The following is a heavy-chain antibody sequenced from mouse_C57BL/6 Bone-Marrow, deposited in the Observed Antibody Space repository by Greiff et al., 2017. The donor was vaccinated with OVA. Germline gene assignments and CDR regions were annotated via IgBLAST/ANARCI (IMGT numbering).Heavy chain of an antibody. CDR1: GFSLTSYG. V-gene: IGHV2-3*01. Sequence: VQLQQSGPGLVAPSQSLSITCTVSGFSLTSYGVSWVRQPPGKGLEWLGVIWGDGSTHYHSALLFRMSISKDNSKSQVFLTLNSRQTDDTASYYGAIPDPAWFAYWGQGTLVTVSA. CDR3: AIPDPAWFAY. J-gene: IGHJ3*01. CDR2: IWGDGST.